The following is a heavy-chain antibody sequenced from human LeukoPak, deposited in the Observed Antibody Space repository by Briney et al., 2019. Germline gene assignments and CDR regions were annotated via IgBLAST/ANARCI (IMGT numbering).Heavy chain of an antibody. CDR3: ARGSGWPDDAFDI. CDR1: GYTFTSYD. Sequence: ASVKVSCTASGYTFTSYDINWVRQATGQGLEWMGWINPNSGGTNYAQKFQGWVTMTRDTSISTAYMELSRLRSDDTAVYYCARGSGWPDDAFDIWGQGTMVTVSS. V-gene: IGHV1-2*04. CDR2: INPNSGGT. J-gene: IGHJ3*02. D-gene: IGHD6-19*01.